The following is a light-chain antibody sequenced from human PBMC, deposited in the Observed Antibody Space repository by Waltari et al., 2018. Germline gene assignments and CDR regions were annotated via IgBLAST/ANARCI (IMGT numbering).Light chain of an antibody. CDR3: QTWDSTYVV. V-gene: IGLV3-1*01. CDR2: QDV. CDR1: KLGDKY. J-gene: IGLJ2*01. Sequence: SYELTQRQSVSASPGQTANISCSRNKLGDKYVCWYHQKPGHSPVLVIYQDVKRPSGIPERFSGSNSGNTATLTISGTQAMDEADYYCQTWDSTYVVFGGGTTLTVL.